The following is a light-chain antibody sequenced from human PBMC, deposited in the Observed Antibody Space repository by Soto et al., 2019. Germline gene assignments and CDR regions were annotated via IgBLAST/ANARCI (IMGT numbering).Light chain of an antibody. CDR1: SSHIGSHY. V-gene: IGLV1-47*01. CDR3: AVWDASLTGWV. Sequence: QSALTQPPSASGTPGQSLTISCAGSSSHIGSHYVYWYQHLPGTAPKLLIFRDGQRPSGFPDRFLGSKSGTSASLAICGLRSEDEAHYYCAVWDASLTGWVFGGGTKLTVL. J-gene: IGLJ3*02. CDR2: RDG.